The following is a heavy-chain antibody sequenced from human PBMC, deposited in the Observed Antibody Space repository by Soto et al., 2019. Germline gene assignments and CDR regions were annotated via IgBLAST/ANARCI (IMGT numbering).Heavy chain of an antibody. CDR3: ARVGGYSSSHASDYYYYYGMDV. Sequence: PSETLSLTCTVSGGSISSYYWSWIRQPPGKGLEWIGYIYYSGSTNYNPSLKSRVIISVDTSKNQFSLKLSSVTAADTAVYYCARVGGYSSSHASDYYYYYGMDVWRQRTTVTVSS. J-gene: IGHJ6*02. D-gene: IGHD6-6*01. CDR2: IYYSGST. CDR1: GGSISSYY. V-gene: IGHV4-59*01.